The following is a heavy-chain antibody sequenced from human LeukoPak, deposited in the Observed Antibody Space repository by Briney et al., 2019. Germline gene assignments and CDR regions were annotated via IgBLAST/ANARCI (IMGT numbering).Heavy chain of an antibody. V-gene: IGHV3-74*01. CDR2: INRDGSST. CDR1: GFTFSSYW. CDR3: ARVSYDILTGYYSPLY. J-gene: IGHJ4*02. Sequence: GGSLRLSCAASGFTFSSYWMHWVRQAPGKGMVWVSRINRDGSSTIYADSVKGRFTISRDNAKNTLYLQMNSLRAEDTAVYYCARVSYDILTGYYSPLYWGQGTLVTVSS. D-gene: IGHD3-9*01.